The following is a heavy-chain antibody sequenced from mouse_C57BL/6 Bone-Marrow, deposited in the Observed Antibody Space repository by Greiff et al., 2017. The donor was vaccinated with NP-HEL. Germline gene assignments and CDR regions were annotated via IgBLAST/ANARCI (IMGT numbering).Heavy chain of an antibody. J-gene: IGHJ2*01. Sequence: QVQLQQSGPELVKPGASVKISCKASGYAFTSSWMNWVKQRPGKGLEWIGRIYPGDGDTNYNGKFKGKATLTADKSSSTAYMQLSSLTSEDSAVYFCGYDYDDYFDYWGQGTTLTVSS. CDR1: GYAFTSSW. CDR3: GYDYDDYFDY. D-gene: IGHD2-4*01. CDR2: IYPGDGDT. V-gene: IGHV1-82*01.